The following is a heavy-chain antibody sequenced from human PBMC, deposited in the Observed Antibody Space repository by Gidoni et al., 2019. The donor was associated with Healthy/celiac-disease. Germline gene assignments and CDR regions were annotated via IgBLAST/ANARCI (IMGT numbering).Heavy chain of an antibody. CDR3: AKDLHGGGLWYFDL. V-gene: IGHV3-23*01. D-gene: IGHD2-15*01. CDR2: ISGSGGST. J-gene: IGHJ2*01. Sequence: LSCAASGFTFSSYAMSWVRQAPGKGLEWVSAISGSGGSTYYADSVKGRFTISRDNSKNTLYLQMNSLRAEDTAVYYCAKDLHGGGLWYFDLWGRGTLVTVSS. CDR1: GFTFSSYA.